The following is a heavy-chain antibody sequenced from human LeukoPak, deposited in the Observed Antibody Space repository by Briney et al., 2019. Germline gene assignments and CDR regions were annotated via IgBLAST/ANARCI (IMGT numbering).Heavy chain of an antibody. V-gene: IGHV1-3*01. J-gene: IGHJ6*02. CDR1: GYTFTSYA. CDR3: ARFYDYVWGSYLNGMDV. D-gene: IGHD3-16*02. Sequence: ASVKVSCKASGYTFTSYAMHWVRQAPGQGLEWMGWINAGNGNTKYSQKFQGRVTITRDTSASTAYMELSSLRSEDAAVYYCARFYDYVWGSYLNGMDVWGQGTTVTVSS. CDR2: INAGNGNT.